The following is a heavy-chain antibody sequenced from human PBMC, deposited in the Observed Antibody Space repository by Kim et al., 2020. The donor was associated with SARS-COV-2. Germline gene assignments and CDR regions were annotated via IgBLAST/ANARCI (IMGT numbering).Heavy chain of an antibody. V-gene: IGHV3-30*18. J-gene: IGHJ4*02. CDR3: AKEHGPTVVNPSGRNYYFDY. D-gene: IGHD2-15*01. CDR2: ISYDGSNK. CDR1: GFTFSSYG. Sequence: GGSLRLSCAASGFTFSSYGMHWVRQAPGKGLEWVAVISYDGSNKYYADSVKGRFTISRDNSKNTLYLQMNSLRAEDTAVYYCAKEHGPTVVNPSGRNYYFDYWGQGTLVTVSS.